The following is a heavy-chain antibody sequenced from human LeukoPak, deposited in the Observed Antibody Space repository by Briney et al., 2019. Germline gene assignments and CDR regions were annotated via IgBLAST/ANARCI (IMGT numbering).Heavy chain of an antibody. CDR3: ARLYGSGNDY. D-gene: IGHD3-10*01. V-gene: IGHV4-34*01. CDR2: INHSGST. Sequence: SETLSLTCAVYGGSFSGYYWSWIRQPPGKGLEWIGEINHSGSTNYNPSLKSRVTISVDTSKNQFSLKLSSVTAADTAVYYCARLYGSGNDYWGQGTLVTVSS. CDR1: GGSFSGYY. J-gene: IGHJ4*02.